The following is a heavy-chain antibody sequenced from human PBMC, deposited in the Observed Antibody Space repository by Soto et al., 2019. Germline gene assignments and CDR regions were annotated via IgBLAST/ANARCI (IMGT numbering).Heavy chain of an antibody. CDR2: ISYDGSNK. Sequence: LRLSCAASGFTFSSYAMHWVRQAPGKGLEWVAVISYDGSNKYYADSVKGRFTISRDNSKNTLYLQMNSLRAEDTAVYYCARDQTDIVVVVAATRYYYGMDVWGQGTTVTVSS. J-gene: IGHJ6*02. CDR3: ARDQTDIVVVVAATRYYYGMDV. V-gene: IGHV3-30-3*01. D-gene: IGHD2-15*01. CDR1: GFTFSSYA.